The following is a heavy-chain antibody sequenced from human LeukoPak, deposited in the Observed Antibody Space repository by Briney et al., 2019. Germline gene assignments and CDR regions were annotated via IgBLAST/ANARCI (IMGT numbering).Heavy chain of an antibody. CDR2: IIPIFGTA. CDR1: GGTFSSYA. J-gene: IGHJ5*02. Sequence: SVKVSRKASGGTFSSYAISWVRQAPGQGLEWMGGIIPIFGTANYAQKFQGRVTITADESTSTAYMELSSLRSEDTAVYYCARDSASDFWSGTNWFDPWGQGTLVTVSS. CDR3: ARDSASDFWSGTNWFDP. V-gene: IGHV1-69*13. D-gene: IGHD3-3*01.